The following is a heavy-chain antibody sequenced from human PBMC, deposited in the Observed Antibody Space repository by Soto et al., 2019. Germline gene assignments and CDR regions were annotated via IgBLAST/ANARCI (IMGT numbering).Heavy chain of an antibody. D-gene: IGHD3-9*01. Sequence: SETLSLTCAVSGGSISSGNCWRWIRQPPGKGLEWIGYIYHSGSTYYNPSLKSRVTIPVDTSKNQFSLKLSSVTAADTAVYYCALTGYYDVDYWGQGTLVTVSS. CDR3: ALTGYYDVDY. CDR1: GGSISSGNC. CDR2: IYHSGST. J-gene: IGHJ4*02. V-gene: IGHV4-30-4*01.